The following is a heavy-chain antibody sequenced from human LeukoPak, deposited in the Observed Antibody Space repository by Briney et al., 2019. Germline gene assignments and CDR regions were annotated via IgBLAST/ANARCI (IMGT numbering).Heavy chain of an antibody. CDR2: TKEEGGNI. CDR1: GFTFSTEW. V-gene: IGHV3-7*01. CDR3: TRDGCSGWCHDY. J-gene: IGHJ4*02. D-gene: IGHD6-19*01. Sequence: PGGSLRLSCAASGFTFSTEWMGWVRQAPGKGLEWVATTKEEGGNIYYVDSVRGRFTISRDNAKNSLFLQMNSLRADDTAVYYCTRDGCSGWCHDYWGQGTLVTVSS.